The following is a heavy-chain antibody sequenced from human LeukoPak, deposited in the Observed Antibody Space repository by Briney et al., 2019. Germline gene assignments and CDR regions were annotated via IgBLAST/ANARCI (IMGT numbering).Heavy chain of an antibody. CDR2: IPYDGSNK. CDR1: GFTFSSYA. CDR3: AREARAYCGGDCYSFAY. V-gene: IGHV3-30*04. J-gene: IGHJ4*02. D-gene: IGHD2-21*02. Sequence: PGGSLRLSCAASGFTFSSYAMHWVRQAPGKGLEWVAVIPYDGSNKYYADSVKGRFTISRDNSKNTLYLQMNSLRAEDTAVYYCAREARAYCGGDCYSFAYWGQGTLVTVSS.